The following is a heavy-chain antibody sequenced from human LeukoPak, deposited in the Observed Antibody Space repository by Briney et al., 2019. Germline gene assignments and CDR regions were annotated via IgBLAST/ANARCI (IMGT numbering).Heavy chain of an antibody. CDR1: GFNFNKYD. CDR2: ITGRSDKT. J-gene: IGHJ4*02. Sequence: PGGSLRLPCAASGFNFNKYDMTWARQAPGKGLEWVSTITGRSDKTYYTDSVKGRFVTSRDDSKDTLYLQMNSLRAEDTALYYCAKGGWLDDLGQGALVTVSS. CDR3: AKGGWLDD. V-gene: IGHV3-23*01. D-gene: IGHD6-19*01.